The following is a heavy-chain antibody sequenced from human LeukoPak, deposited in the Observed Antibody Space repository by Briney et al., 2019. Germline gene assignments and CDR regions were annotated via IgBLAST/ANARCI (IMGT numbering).Heavy chain of an antibody. Sequence: SETLSLTCTVSGGSIGSGAYYWSWIRQHPGKGLEWIGYIYYTGSSYYNPSLKSRVTISVDTSQNQFSLKLSSVTAADTAVYYCARESYGSGTFTDSWGQGTLVTVSS. CDR2: IYYTGSS. CDR1: GGSIGSGAYY. J-gene: IGHJ4*02. CDR3: ARESYGSGTFTDS. V-gene: IGHV4-31*03. D-gene: IGHD3-10*01.